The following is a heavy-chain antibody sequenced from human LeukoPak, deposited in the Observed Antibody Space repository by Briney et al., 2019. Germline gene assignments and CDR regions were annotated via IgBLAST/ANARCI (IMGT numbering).Heavy chain of an antibody. CDR3: ARGSYSNSWFRFPS. CDR1: GNSLTSMW. V-gene: IGHV5-51*01. CDR2: IFPGDSDT. Sequence: GESLKISCKVSGNSLTSMWIAWVRQMPGKGLEWMGVIFPGDSDTRYSPSFEGQVTMTADKSPNHAFLQWDSLKASDTGMYYCARGSYSNSWFRFPSWGQGTLVTVSS. J-gene: IGHJ5*02. D-gene: IGHD6-13*01.